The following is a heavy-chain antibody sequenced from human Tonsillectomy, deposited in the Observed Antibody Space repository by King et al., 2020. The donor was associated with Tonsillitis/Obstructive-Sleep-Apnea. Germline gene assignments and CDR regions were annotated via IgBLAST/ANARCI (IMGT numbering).Heavy chain of an antibody. CDR2: IYYSGTT. J-gene: IGHJ4*02. V-gene: IGHV4-39*01. CDR3: ARRGIAVAGKLFDY. Sequence: QLPESGPGLVKPSETLSLTCTVSGGSISNSNYYWGWIRQPPGKGLEWIGSIYYSGTTYYNPSLKSRVTIFVDTSKNQFSLKLSSVTAADTAVYYCARRGIAVAGKLFDYWGQGTLVTVSS. D-gene: IGHD6-19*01. CDR1: GGSISNSNYY.